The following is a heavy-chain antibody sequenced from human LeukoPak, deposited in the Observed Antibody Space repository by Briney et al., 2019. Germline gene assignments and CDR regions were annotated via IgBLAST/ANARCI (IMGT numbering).Heavy chain of an antibody. D-gene: IGHD4-17*01. CDR3: AKGSPFTVTTDYFDY. V-gene: IGHV3-74*01. CDR2: INTDGSST. Sequence: QPGGSLRLSCAASGFTFSSYWMHWVRQAPGKGLVWVSRINTDGSSTSYADSVKGRFTISRDNAKNSLYLQMNSLRTEDTALYYCAKGSPFTVTTDYFDYWGQGTLVTVSS. J-gene: IGHJ4*02. CDR1: GFTFSSYW.